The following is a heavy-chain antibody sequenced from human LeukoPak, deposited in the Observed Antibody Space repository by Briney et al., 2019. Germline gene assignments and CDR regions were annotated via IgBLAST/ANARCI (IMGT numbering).Heavy chain of an antibody. D-gene: IGHD3-22*01. V-gene: IGHV3-23*01. CDR3: AKDQDYYDSSGYYFFDY. CDR1: GFTFSSYG. Sequence: GGSLRLSCAASGFTFSSYGMSWVRQAPGKGLEWVSAISGSGGSTYYADSVKGRFTISRDNSKNTLYLQMNSLRAEDTAVYYCAKDQDYYDSSGYYFFDYWGQGALVTVSS. CDR2: ISGSGGST. J-gene: IGHJ4*02.